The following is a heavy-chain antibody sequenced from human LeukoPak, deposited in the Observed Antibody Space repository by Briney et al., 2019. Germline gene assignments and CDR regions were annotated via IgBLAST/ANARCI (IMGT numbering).Heavy chain of an antibody. Sequence: GGSLRLSCTASGFTFGDYAMSWVRQAPGKGLEWVGFIRSKAYGGTTEYAASVKGRFTISRDDSKSIAYLQMNSLKTEDTAAYYCTRDQIGRNYDFWSGYYGNDAFDIWGQGTMVTVSS. CDR3: TRDQIGRNYDFWSGYYGNDAFDI. CDR1: GFTFGDYA. CDR2: IRSKAYGGTT. J-gene: IGHJ3*02. V-gene: IGHV3-49*04. D-gene: IGHD3-3*01.